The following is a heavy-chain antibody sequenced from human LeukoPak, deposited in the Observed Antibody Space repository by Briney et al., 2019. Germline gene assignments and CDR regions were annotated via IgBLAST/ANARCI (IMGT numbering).Heavy chain of an antibody. V-gene: IGHV4-34*01. CDR3: ARLLGGY. D-gene: IGHD2/OR15-2a*01. Sequence: SETLSLTCAVYGGSFSAYYWNWIRQPPGKGLEWIGEINHSGSTNYNPSLKSRVTISVDTSKNQFSLKLSSVTAADTAVYYCARLLGGYWGQGTLVTVSS. CDR1: GGSFSAYY. CDR2: INHSGST. J-gene: IGHJ4*02.